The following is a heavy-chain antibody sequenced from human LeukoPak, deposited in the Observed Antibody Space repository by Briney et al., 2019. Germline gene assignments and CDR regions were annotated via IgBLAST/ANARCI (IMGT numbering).Heavy chain of an antibody. V-gene: IGHV3-30-3*01. CDR2: ISYDGSNK. J-gene: IGHJ4*02. Sequence: PGGSLRLSCAASGFTLSNYAMHWVRQAPGKGLEWVAVISYDGSNKYYANSVKGRFTISRDNSKNTLYVQMDSLRAEDTAVYYCARESKESYGSSFYFWGQGTLVTVSS. D-gene: IGHD3-10*01. CDR1: GFTLSNYA. CDR3: ARESKESYGSSFYF.